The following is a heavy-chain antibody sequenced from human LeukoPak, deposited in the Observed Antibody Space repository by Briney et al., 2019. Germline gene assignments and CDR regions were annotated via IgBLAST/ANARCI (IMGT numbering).Heavy chain of an antibody. CDR2: IYYSGST. Sequence: SETLSLTCTVSGGSISFYSWSWIRQPPGKGLEWIGYIYYSGSTYYNPSLKSRVTISVDTSKNQFSLKLSSVTAADTAVYYCARDVRGVIGYWGQGTLVTVSS. V-gene: IGHV4-59*12. D-gene: IGHD3-10*02. CDR1: GGSISFYS. CDR3: ARDVRGVIGY. J-gene: IGHJ4*02.